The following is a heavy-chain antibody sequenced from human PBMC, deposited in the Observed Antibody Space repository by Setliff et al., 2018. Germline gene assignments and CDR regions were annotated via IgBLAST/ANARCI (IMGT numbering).Heavy chain of an antibody. CDR1: GYTFTSHY. D-gene: IGHD3-22*01. J-gene: IGHJ3*02. Sequence: GASVKVSCKASGYTFTSHYMHWVRQAPGLGLERMGTINPSSGRTSYEQKFRGRVTMTRDTSTSTVYMDMSSLRSEDTAVYYCARDVFPYHYEGAFDIWGQGTMVTVS. V-gene: IGHV1-46*01. CDR2: INPSSGRT. CDR3: ARDVFPYHYEGAFDI.